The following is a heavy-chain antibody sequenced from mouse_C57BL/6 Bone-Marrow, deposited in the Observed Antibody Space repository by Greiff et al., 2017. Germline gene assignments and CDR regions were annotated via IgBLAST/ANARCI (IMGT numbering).Heavy chain of an antibody. Sequence: DVKLVESGGDLVKPGGSLKLSCAASGFTFSSYGMSWVRQTPDKRLEWVATISSGGSYTYYPDSVKGRFTISRDNAKNTLYLQMSSLKSEDTAMYYCARPGDPYYFDYWGQGTTLTVSS. V-gene: IGHV5-6*02. CDR2: ISSGGSYT. J-gene: IGHJ2*01. CDR3: ARPGDPYYFDY. CDR1: GFTFSSYG.